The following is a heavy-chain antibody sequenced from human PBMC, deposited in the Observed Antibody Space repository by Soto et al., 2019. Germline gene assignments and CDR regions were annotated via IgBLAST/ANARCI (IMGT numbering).Heavy chain of an antibody. J-gene: IGHJ5*02. CDR2: IYYSGST. D-gene: IGHD2-21*02. CDR1: GGSISSSSYF. CDR3: ARHPSDFWFDP. Sequence: SETPSLTCSVSGGSISSSSYFWGWIRQPPGKGLEWIGSIYYSGSTYYNPSLKSRVTVSVDTSKNQFSLKLSSVTAADTAVYYCARHPSDFWFDPWGQGTLVTVSS. V-gene: IGHV4-39*01.